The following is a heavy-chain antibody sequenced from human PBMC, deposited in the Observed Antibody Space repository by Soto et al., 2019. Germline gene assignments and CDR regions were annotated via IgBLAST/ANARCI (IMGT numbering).Heavy chain of an antibody. D-gene: IGHD3-22*01. V-gene: IGHV3-48*01. J-gene: IGHJ4*02. CDR1: GFTFSSDG. CDR3: ACSKYYSYNSALPSY. CDR2: ISSSSSTI. Sequence: PGGSLRLSCAASGFTFSSDGMHWVRQAPGKGLEWVSDISSSSSTIFYTDSVKGRFTVSRDNAKNSLYLQMNSLRAEDTAVYYCACSKYYSYNSALPSYRSQRTLVLVSS.